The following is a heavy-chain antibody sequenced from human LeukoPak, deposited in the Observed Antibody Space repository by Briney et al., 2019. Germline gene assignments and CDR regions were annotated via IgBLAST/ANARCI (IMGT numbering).Heavy chain of an antibody. D-gene: IGHD3-10*01. V-gene: IGHV3-23*01. CDR1: GFTFSNYG. J-gene: IGHJ4*02. CDR3: ARDRRLYYGSGRGYFDY. Sequence: PGGSLRLSCAASGFTFSNYGMSWVRQAPGKGLEWVSAISGSGGSTYYADSVKGRFTISRDNSKNTLYLQMNSLRAEDTAVYYCARDRRLYYGSGRGYFDYWGQGTLVTVSS. CDR2: ISGSGGST.